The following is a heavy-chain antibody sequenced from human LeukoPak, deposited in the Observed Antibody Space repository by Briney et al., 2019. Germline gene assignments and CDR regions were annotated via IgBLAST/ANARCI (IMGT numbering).Heavy chain of an antibody. J-gene: IGHJ4*02. D-gene: IGHD2-21*02. CDR2: ISWNSGSI. V-gene: IGHV3-9*01. Sequence: PGRSLKLSCEASGFIFDDYAMHWVRQVPGKGLEWVSGISWNSGSIGYADSVKGRFTISRDNAKNSLYLQMNSLRAEDTAVYYCARGVSRSVVTAIRNWGQGTLVTVSS. CDR1: GFIFDDYA. CDR3: ARGVSRSVVTAIRN.